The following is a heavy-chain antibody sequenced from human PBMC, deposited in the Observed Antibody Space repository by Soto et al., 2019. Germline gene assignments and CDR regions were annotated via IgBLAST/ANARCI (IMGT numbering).Heavy chain of an antibody. Sequence: QVQLQESGPGLEKPSQTLSLTCTVSVVSISTSSYYWSWIRQPPGKGLEWIGFMSYSGITSDNASLKSRGTMSVDTSKSQFSLSLSFVTAADTAVYFCATMGTPATGLYYFDNWGQGTLVTVSS. CDR1: VVSISTSSYY. J-gene: IGHJ4*02. CDR2: MSYSGIT. D-gene: IGHD1-7*01. CDR3: ATMGTPATGLYYFDN. V-gene: IGHV4-30-4*01.